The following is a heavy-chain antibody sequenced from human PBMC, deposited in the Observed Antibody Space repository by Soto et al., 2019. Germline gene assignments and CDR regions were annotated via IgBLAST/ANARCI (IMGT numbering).Heavy chain of an antibody. J-gene: IGHJ4*02. Sequence: GGSLRLSCSASGFTFSSYAMSWVRQAPGRGLEWVSAISGSGGSTYYADSVKGRFTISRDNSKNTLYLQMNSLRAEDTAVYYCAKDRARNRIFDYWGQGTLVTVSS. D-gene: IGHD1-1*01. V-gene: IGHV3-23*01. CDR2: ISGSGGST. CDR1: GFTFSSYA. CDR3: AKDRARNRIFDY.